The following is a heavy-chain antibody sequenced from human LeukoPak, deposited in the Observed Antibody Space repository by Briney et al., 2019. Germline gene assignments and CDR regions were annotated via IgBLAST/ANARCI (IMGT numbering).Heavy chain of an antibody. CDR1: GFTVSSNY. V-gene: IGHV3-66*01. J-gene: IGHJ6*02. CDR3: ARDWDYGSGSSGMDV. Sequence: GGSLRLSCAASGFTVSSNYMSWVRQAPGKGLEWVSVIYSGGSTYYADSVKGRFTISRDNSKNTLYLQMNSLRAEDTAVYYRARDWDYGSGSSGMDVWGQGTTVTVSS. CDR2: IYSGGST. D-gene: IGHD3-10*01.